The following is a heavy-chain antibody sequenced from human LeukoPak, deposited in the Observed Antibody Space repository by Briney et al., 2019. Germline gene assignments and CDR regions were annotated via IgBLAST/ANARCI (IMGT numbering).Heavy chain of an antibody. CDR3: ARQKGGRETGYYPYYCYYYMDV. Sequence: PSETLSLTCTVSGGSISSSSYYWGWIRQPPGKGLEWIGSIYYSGSTYYNPSLKSRVTISVDTSKNQFSLKLSSVTAADPAVYYCARQKGGRETGYYPYYCYYYMDVWGKGTTVTISS. CDR1: GGSISSSSYY. D-gene: IGHD3-9*01. J-gene: IGHJ6*03. CDR2: IYYSGST. V-gene: IGHV4-39*01.